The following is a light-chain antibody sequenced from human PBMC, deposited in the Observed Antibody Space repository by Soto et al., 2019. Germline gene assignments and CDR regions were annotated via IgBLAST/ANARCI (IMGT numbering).Light chain of an antibody. J-gene: IGKJ1*01. CDR1: QSVSSS. V-gene: IGKV3-11*01. CDR3: QQRSNWPPWT. Sequence: ELVLTQSPATLALSPGERATLSCRASQSVSSSLAWYQQKPGQAPRILIYDASNRATGIPARFSGSGSGTDFTLTISSLEPEDCAVYYCQQRSNWPPWTFGQGNKVEIK. CDR2: DAS.